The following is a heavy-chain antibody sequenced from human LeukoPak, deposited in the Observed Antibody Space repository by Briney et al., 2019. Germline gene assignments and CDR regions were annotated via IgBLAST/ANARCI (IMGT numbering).Heavy chain of an antibody. D-gene: IGHD5-12*01. Sequence: AGGSLRLSCAPSGYTLSNYAMSWVPQAPGKGLEWVSVICGSGGAKYYTNPEKGRFTISRDNYKNTLYLQMNSLRAEDTAVYYCAKDGVATITFEYWGQGTLATVSS. CDR1: GYTLSNYA. J-gene: IGHJ4*02. CDR3: AKDGVATITFEY. CDR2: ICGSGGAK. V-gene: IGHV3-23*01.